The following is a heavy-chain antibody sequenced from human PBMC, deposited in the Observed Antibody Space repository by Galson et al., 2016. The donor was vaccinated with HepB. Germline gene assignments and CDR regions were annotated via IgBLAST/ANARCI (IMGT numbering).Heavy chain of an antibody. Sequence: SETLSLTCTVSGGSISTYSWSWVRQPPGKGLEWIGDISDSGSTNYNPSLKSRVTISVDTSKNQFSLKLSSVTAADTAVYYCARVLRFLEWLEFDPWGQGTLVTVSS. CDR2: ISDSGST. CDR3: ARVLRFLEWLEFDP. CDR1: GGSISTYS. D-gene: IGHD3-3*01. V-gene: IGHV4-59*01. J-gene: IGHJ5*02.